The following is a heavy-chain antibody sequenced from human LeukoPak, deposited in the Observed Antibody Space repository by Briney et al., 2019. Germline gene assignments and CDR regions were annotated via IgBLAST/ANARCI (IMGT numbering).Heavy chain of an antibody. V-gene: IGHV3-23*01. D-gene: IGHD3-10*01. CDR3: VRAHHPGGWFDP. CDR1: GFTFSTYA. Sequence: GGSLRLSCAASGFTFSTYAMTWVRQAPGQGLEWVSSISGSGSSTYYADSVKGRFTISGDNAKNSLYLQMNSLTAEDTAVHYCVRAHHPGGWFDPWGQGTLVTVSS. J-gene: IGHJ5*02. CDR2: ISGSGSST.